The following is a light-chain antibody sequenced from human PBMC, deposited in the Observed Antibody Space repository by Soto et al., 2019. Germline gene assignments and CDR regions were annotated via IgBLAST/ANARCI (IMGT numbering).Light chain of an antibody. Sequence: QLVLTQPASVSGSPGQSITISCTGTSSDVGGYSYVSWYQQHPGKTPKLMIYEVSNRPSGVSHRFSGSKSGNTASLTISGLQAEDDADYYCSSFTSRFTFNYIFGTGTKLTVL. V-gene: IGLV2-14*01. CDR2: EVS. CDR3: SSFTSRFTFNYI. CDR1: SSDVGGYSY. J-gene: IGLJ1*01.